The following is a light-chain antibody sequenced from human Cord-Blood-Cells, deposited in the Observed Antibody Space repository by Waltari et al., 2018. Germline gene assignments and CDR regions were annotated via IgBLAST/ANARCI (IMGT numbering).Light chain of an antibody. CDR3: HQYDNLPLSAK. CDR2: DSS. Sequence: DIQMTPSPSSLSACVGDRVTINCQARQDIHNYLNWYQQKPGKAPKLLIYDSSNLETGVPSRFIGSGSGTDYTFTISSPQPEDIATYYCHQYDNLPLSAKLGQGTKVEIK. CDR1: QDIHNY. V-gene: IGKV1-33*01. J-gene: IGKJ1*01.